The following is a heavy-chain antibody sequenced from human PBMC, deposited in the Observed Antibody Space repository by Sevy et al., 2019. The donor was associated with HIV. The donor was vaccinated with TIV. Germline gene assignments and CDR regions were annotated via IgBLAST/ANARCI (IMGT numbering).Heavy chain of an antibody. CDR1: GFPFSNFA. J-gene: IGHJ6*02. Sequence: GGSLRLSCAASGFPFSNFAMSWVRQAPGKGLEWVSTLIGGGSRTYYADSVTGRFIISRDNSRNTLYLQMNSLRAEDTAIYYCAKRRLQSGLSGGGANYGMDVCGRGTTVTVSS. CDR3: AKRRLQSGLSGGGANYGMDV. D-gene: IGHD2-8*02. CDR2: LIGGGSRT. V-gene: IGHV3-23*01.